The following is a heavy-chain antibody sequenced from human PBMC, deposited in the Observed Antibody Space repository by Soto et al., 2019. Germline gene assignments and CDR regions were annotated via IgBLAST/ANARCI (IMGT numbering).Heavy chain of an antibody. Sequence: SETLSLTCTVSGGSISSGDYYWSWIRQPPGKGLEWIGEINHSGSTDYNPSLKSRVTISVDTSKNQFSLKLSSVTAADTAVYYCASAGRRIGGSGYYYYGMDVWGQGTTVTVSS. D-gene: IGHD1-26*01. J-gene: IGHJ6*02. V-gene: IGHV4-39*07. CDR2: INHSGST. CDR3: ASAGRRIGGSGYYYYGMDV. CDR1: GGSISSGDYY.